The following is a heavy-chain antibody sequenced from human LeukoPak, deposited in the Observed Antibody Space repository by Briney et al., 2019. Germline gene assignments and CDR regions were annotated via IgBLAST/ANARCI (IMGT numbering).Heavy chain of an antibody. CDR3: ARGRGTRITMIFDY. CDR1: GGSISSSSYY. CDR2: IYYSGST. J-gene: IGHJ4*02. Sequence: SETLSLTCTVSGGSISSSSYYWGWIRQPPGKGLEWIGYIYYSGSTNYNPSLKSRVTISVDTSKNQFSLKLSSVTAADTAVYYCARGRGTRITMIFDYWGQGTLVTVSS. V-gene: IGHV4-61*05. D-gene: IGHD3-22*01.